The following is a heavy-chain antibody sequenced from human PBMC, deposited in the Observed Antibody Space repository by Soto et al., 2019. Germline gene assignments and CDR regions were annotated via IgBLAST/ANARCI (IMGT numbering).Heavy chain of an antibody. V-gene: IGHV3-30*18. CDR2: ISYDGSNK. CDR3: AKTIGELDYFDY. CDR1: GFTFSSYG. D-gene: IGHD1-26*01. J-gene: IGHJ4*02. Sequence: GGSLRLSCAASGFTFSSYGMHWVRQAPGKGLEWVAVISYDGSNKHYADSVKGRFTISRDNSKNTLYLQMNSLRAEDTAVYYCAKTIGELDYFDYWGQGTLVTVSS.